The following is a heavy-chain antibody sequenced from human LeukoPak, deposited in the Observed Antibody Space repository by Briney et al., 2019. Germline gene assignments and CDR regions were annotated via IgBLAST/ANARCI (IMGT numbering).Heavy chain of an antibody. CDR2: ISGSGGST. J-gene: IGHJ4*02. V-gene: IGHV3-23*01. Sequence: PGGSLRLSCAASGFTFSSYAMSWVRQAPGKGLEWVSAISGSGGSTYYADSVKGRFTISRDNSKNTLYLQMNSLRAEDTAVYYCAKHLLGYCSSTSCRSPFDYWGQGTLVTVSS. D-gene: IGHD2-2*01. CDR3: AKHLLGYCSSTSCRSPFDY. CDR1: GFTFSSYA.